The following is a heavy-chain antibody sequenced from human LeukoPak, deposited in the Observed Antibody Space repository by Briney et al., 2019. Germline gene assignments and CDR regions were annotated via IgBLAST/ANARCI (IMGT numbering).Heavy chain of an antibody. CDR3: ARFSVGWFDP. CDR2: IYPGDSDT. D-gene: IGHD3-3*01. J-gene: IGHJ5*02. CDR1: EYSFSSYW. V-gene: IGHV5-51*01. Sequence: GESLKISCKGSEYSFSSYWIGWVRQMPGKGLEWMGNIYPGDSDTRYSPSFKGQVTISADKSISTAYLQWSSLKASDTAMYYCARFSVGWFDPWGQGTLVTVST.